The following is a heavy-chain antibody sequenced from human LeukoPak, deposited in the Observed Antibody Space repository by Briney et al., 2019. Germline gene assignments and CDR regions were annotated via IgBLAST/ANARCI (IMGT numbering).Heavy chain of an antibody. CDR3: AGYHWNSGVVY. CDR2: ISRSGDTI. D-gene: IGHD1-7*01. V-gene: IGHV3-11*01. Sequence: GGSLRLSCAASGFIVNYYYMSWVRQAPGQGLEWVSYISRSGDTIDYADSVKGRFSISRDNAKNSLYLQMNSLRAEDTAVYYCAGYHWNSGVVYWGQGTLVTVSS. J-gene: IGHJ4*02. CDR1: GFIVNYYY.